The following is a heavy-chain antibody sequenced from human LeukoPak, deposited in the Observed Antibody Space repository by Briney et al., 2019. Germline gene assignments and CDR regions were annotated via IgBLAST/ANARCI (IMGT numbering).Heavy chain of an antibody. CDR1: GFTFSSYW. CDR3: ARLEGWLRFGVDY. Sequence: GGSLRLSCAASGFTFSSYWMSWVRQAPGKGLEWVANIKQDGSEKYYVDSVKGRFTISRDNAKDSLYLQMNSLRAEDTAVYYCARLEGWLRFGVDYWGQGTLVTVSS. CDR2: IKQDGSEK. D-gene: IGHD5-12*01. V-gene: IGHV3-7*01. J-gene: IGHJ4*02.